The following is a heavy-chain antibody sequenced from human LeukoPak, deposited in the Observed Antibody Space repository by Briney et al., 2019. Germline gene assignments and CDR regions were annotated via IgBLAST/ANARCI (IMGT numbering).Heavy chain of an antibody. J-gene: IGHJ4*02. V-gene: IGHV3-23*01. CDR2: IVVDSSSL. Sequence: GGSLRLSCAASGFTFRKYAMNWVRQAPGKGLEGVAGIVVDSSSLFYEDSVRGRFTISRDNSKNTLYLQMNSLRGEDPAVYYCAKDAIAGNSIWDYFEYWGQGDLVTVSS. CDR3: AKDAIAGNSIWDYFEY. CDR1: GFTFRKYA. D-gene: IGHD1-7*01.